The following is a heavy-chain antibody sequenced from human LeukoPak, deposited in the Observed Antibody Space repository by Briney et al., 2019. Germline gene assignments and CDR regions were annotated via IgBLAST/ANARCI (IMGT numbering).Heavy chain of an antibody. CDR2: INSDGSST. V-gene: IGHV3-74*01. D-gene: IGHD2-15*01. CDR1: GFTFSSHW. CDR3: AKGGCSGGSCYPLDP. Sequence: GGSLRLSCAASGFTFSSHWMHWVRQGPGKGLVWVSRINSDGSSTTYADSVKGRFTISRDNSKNTLYLQMNSLRAEDTAVYYCAKGGCSGGSCYPLDPWGQGTLVTVSS. J-gene: IGHJ5*02.